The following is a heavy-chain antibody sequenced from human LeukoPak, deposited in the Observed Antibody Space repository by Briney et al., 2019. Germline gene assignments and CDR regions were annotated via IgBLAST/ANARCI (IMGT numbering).Heavy chain of an antibody. V-gene: IGHV3-7*03. CDR2: INEDGSVK. D-gene: IGHD6-13*01. Sequence: GGSLRLSCAASGFTFSRHWMDWVRQAPGKGLEWVANINEDGSVKQYVDSVKGRFTISRDNAKNSLYLQMNSLRAEDTAVYYCARDFRLPGYSSSWYGILDYWGQGTLVTVSS. CDR1: GFTFSRHW. CDR3: ARDFRLPGYSSSWYGILDY. J-gene: IGHJ4*02.